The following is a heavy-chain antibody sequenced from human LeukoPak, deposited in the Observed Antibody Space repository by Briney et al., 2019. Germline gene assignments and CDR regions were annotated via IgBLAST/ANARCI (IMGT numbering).Heavy chain of an antibody. V-gene: IGHV3-30*04. CDR1: GFTFSSYA. CDR2: ISYDGSNK. D-gene: IGHD3-22*01. J-gene: IGHJ4*02. Sequence: PGGSLRLSCAASGFTFSSYAMHWARQAPGKGLEWVAVISYDGSNKYYADSVKGRFTISRDNSKNTLYLQMNSLRAEDTAVYYCARPSYDSSGYYYFDYWGQGTLVTVSS. CDR3: ARPSYDSSGYYYFDY.